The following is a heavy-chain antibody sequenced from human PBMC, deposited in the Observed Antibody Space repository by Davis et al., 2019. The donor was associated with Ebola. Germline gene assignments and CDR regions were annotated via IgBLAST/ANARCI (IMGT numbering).Heavy chain of an antibody. D-gene: IGHD2-21*02. CDR2: IIPFYGTT. J-gene: IGHJ4*02. CDR3: ARERSGVTYFDY. V-gene: IGHV1-69*13. CDR1: GGTFSSYA. Sequence: SVKVSCKASGGTFSSYAISWVRQAPGQGLEWMGGIIPFYGTTNYARKFQGRVTITADESTSTAYMELRSLRSEDTAIYYCARERSGVTYFDYWGQGTLVTVSS.